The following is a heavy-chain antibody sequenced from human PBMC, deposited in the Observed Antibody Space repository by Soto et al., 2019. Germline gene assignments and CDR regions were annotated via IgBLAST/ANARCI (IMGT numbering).Heavy chain of an antibody. Sequence: QVQLVQSGAEVKKPGASVKVSCKASGYTFTSYYMHWVRQAPGQGLEWMGIINPGGGSTSYAQKFQGRVTMTRDTSTSTVYMELSSLRSEDTAVYYCARDDGLWFGDRKTYGMDVWGQGTTVTVSS. D-gene: IGHD3-10*01. CDR1: GYTFTSYY. CDR3: ARDDGLWFGDRKTYGMDV. V-gene: IGHV1-46*01. J-gene: IGHJ6*02. CDR2: INPGGGST.